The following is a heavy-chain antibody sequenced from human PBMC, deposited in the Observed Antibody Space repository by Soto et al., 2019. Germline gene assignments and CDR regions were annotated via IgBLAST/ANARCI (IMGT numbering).Heavy chain of an antibody. D-gene: IGHD2-21*02. CDR1: GFTFSSYG. CDR3: ANTHDGDCYSCYYYGMDV. J-gene: IGHJ6*02. V-gene: IGHV3-30*18. CDR2: ISYDGSNK. Sequence: PGGSLRLSCAASGFTFSSYGMHWVRQAPGKGLEWVAVISYDGSNKYYAESVKGRFTISRDNSKNTLYLQMNSLRAEDTAVYYCANTHDGDCYSCYYYGMDVWGQGTTVTVSS.